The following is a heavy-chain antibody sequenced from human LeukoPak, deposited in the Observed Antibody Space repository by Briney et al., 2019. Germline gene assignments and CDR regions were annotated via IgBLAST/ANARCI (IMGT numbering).Heavy chain of an antibody. CDR1: GFTFSSYG. CDR2: ISYDGSNK. Sequence: PGGSLRLSCAASGFTFSSYGMHWVRQAPGKGLEWVAVISYDGSNKYYADSVKGRFTISRDNSKNTLYLQMNSLRAEDTAVYYCAKDGLAYGMDVWGQGTTVTVSS. J-gene: IGHJ6*02. CDR3: AKDGLAYGMDV. V-gene: IGHV3-30*18. D-gene: IGHD5-12*01.